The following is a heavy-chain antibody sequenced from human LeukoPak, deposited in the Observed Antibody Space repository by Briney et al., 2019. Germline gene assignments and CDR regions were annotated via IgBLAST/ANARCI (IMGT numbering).Heavy chain of an antibody. D-gene: IGHD2-2*02. CDR2: ISSSSSTI. J-gene: IGHJ5*02. V-gene: IGHV3-48*04. CDR3: ARDRYCSSTSCYNGNWFDP. Sequence: GGSLRLSCAASGFPFSSYSMNWVRQAPGKGLEWVSYISSSSSTIYYADSVKGRFTISRDNAKNSLYLQTNSLRAEDTAVYYCARDRYCSSTSCYNGNWFDPWGQGTLVTVSS. CDR1: GFPFSSYS.